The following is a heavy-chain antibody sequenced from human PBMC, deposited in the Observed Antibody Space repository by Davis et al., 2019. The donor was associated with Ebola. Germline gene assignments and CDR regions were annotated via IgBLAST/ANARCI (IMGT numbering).Heavy chain of an antibody. J-gene: IGHJ3*02. D-gene: IGHD2-15*01. Sequence: GGSLRLSCAASGFTFSSYAMSWVRQAPGKGLEWVSAISGSGGSTYYADSVKGRFTISRDNSKNTLYLQMNSLRAEDTAVYYCASPNCSGGSCYSRHAAFDIWGQGTMVTVSS. CDR3: ASPNCSGGSCYSRHAAFDI. V-gene: IGHV3-23*01. CDR2: ISGSGGST. CDR1: GFTFSSYA.